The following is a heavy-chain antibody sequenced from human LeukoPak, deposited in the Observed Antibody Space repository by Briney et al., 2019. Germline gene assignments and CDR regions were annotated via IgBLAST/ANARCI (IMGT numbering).Heavy chain of an antibody. D-gene: IGHD2-15*01. V-gene: IGHV3-21*01. CDR3: ASSYCSGGSCYSWWFDP. Sequence: GGSLRLSCAASGFTFSSYSMNWVRQAPGKGLEWVSSISSSSSYIYYADSVKGRFTISRDNAKNSLYLQMNSLRAEDTAIYYCASSYCSGGSCYSWWFDPWGQGTLVTVSS. CDR2: ISSSSSYI. CDR1: GFTFSSYS. J-gene: IGHJ5*02.